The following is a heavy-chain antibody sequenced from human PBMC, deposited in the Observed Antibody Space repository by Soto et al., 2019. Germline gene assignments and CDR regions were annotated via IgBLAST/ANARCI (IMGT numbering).Heavy chain of an antibody. Sequence: GGSLRLSCATSGLTFSNYAMSWVRQAPGGGLEWVSSMSGSSSTTYYADSVRGPFTISRDRSKNTLYLQMSSLRAEDTALYYCAKNQERELPRVIDFWGQGTLVTVSS. CDR1: GLTFSNYA. D-gene: IGHD1-7*01. J-gene: IGHJ4*02. CDR2: MSGSSSTT. CDR3: AKNQERELPRVIDF. V-gene: IGHV3-23*01.